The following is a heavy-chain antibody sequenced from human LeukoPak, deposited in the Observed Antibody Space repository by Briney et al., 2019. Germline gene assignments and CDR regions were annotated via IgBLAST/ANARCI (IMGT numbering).Heavy chain of an antibody. V-gene: IGHV4-4*07. Sequence: SETLSLTCTVSGGSISSYYWSWIRQPAGKGLEWIGRIYTSGSTNYNPSLKSRVTMSVDTSKNQFSLKLSSVTAADTAVYYCARVEAAAGHYGMDVWGQGTTVTVSS. CDR1: GGSISSYY. CDR3: ARVEAAAGHYGMDV. J-gene: IGHJ6*02. D-gene: IGHD6-13*01. CDR2: IYTSGST.